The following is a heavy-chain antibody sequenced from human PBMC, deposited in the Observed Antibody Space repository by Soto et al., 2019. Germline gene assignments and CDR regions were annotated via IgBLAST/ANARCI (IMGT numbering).Heavy chain of an antibody. Sequence: QVQLMQSGAEVRKPGASVRLSCETSGYNFNQYYIHWVRQAPGQGLEWMGIINLRGGTTEYAHKFRGRVTVTGDTSTRPAYMELRSLRSDDTAIYFCARGPDDSDVPRWDYWGQGTLVTVSS. CDR1: GYNFNQYY. V-gene: IGHV1-46*02. CDR3: ARGPDDSDVPRWDY. D-gene: IGHD4-17*01. J-gene: IGHJ4*02. CDR2: INLRGGTT.